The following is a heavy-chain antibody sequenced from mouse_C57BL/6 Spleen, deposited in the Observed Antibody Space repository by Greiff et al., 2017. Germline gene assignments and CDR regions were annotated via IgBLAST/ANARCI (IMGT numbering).Heavy chain of an antibody. J-gene: IGHJ2*01. CDR3: ARHEGGGGYYGSSYGYFDY. CDR2: FYPGSGSI. V-gene: IGHV1-62-2*01. D-gene: IGHD1-1*01. CDR1: GYTFTEYT. Sequence: VQLQQSGAELVKPGASVKLSCKASGYTFTEYTIHWVKQRSGQGLEWIGWFYPGSGSIKYNEKFKDKATLTADKSSSTVYMELSRLTSEDSAVYFWARHEGGGGYYGSSYGYFDYWGQGTTLTVSS.